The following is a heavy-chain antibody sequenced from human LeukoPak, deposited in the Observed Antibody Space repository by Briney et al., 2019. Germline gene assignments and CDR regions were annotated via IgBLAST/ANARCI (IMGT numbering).Heavy chain of an antibody. J-gene: IGHJ4*02. D-gene: IGHD6-19*01. CDR3: ARQGLGSGWTFDY. CDR2: IYYSGST. V-gene: IGHV4-59*08. CDR1: GGSISSYY. Sequence: TSETLSLTCTVSGGSISSYYWSWIRQPPGKGLEWIGYIYYSGSTNYNPSLKSRVTISVDTSKNQFSLKLSSVTAADTAVYYCARQGLGSGWTFDYWGQGTLVTVPP.